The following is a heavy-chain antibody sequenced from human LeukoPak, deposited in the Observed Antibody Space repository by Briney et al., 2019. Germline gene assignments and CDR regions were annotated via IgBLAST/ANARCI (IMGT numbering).Heavy chain of an antibody. CDR2: IYTSGIT. Sequence: SETLSLTCSVSGASISSNYYYWTWIRQPAGKGLEWIGRIYTSGITNYNPSLQSRVTISIDTSKNQFSLKLSSVTAADTAVYYCASYDSSSWLGQFFDYWGQGTLVTVSS. CDR3: ASYDSSSWLGQFFDY. V-gene: IGHV4-61*02. D-gene: IGHD6-13*01. CDR1: GASISSNYYY. J-gene: IGHJ4*02.